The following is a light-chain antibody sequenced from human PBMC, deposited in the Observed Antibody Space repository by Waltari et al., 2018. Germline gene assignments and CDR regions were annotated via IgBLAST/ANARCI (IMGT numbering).Light chain of an antibody. J-gene: IGKJ2*03. CDR3: QQYNYWYS. CDR2: GAS. V-gene: IGKV3-15*01. CDR1: QSVSTN. Sequence: EVVMTQSPATLSVSPGERATLSCRASQSVSTNLAWYQQKPGQAPRLLIYGASTRAAGLPARFSGSGSGTEFTLTISSLQSEDFAVYYCQQYNYWYSFGQGTKQEMK.